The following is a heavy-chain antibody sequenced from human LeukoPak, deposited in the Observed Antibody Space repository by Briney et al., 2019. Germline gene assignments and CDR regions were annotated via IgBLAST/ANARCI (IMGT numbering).Heavy chain of an antibody. D-gene: IGHD3-10*01. V-gene: IGHV3-7*01. CDR1: GFTFSRYW. CDR2: MNQDGSEK. Sequence: GGSLRLSCVASGFTFSRYWMSWVRQAPGKGLEWVANMNQDGSEKYYVDSVKGRFTISRDNAKNSLYLQMSSLRVEDTAIYYRARDGAARGSGSFGDWGQGTLLTVSS. CDR3: ARDGAARGSGSFGD. J-gene: IGHJ4*02.